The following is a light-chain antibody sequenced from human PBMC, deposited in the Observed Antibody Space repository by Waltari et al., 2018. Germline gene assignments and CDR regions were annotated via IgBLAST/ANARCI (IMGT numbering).Light chain of an antibody. J-gene: IGKJ3*01. Sequence: EMVLTQSPGTLSLSPGERATLACSASQSVSSNSLAWYQQKPGQAPRLLIYAASSRATGIPDRFSGSGSGTDFTLTISRLEPEDFAVYYCQQYGSSPRTFGPGTKVDVK. CDR1: QSVSSNS. CDR3: QQYGSSPRT. CDR2: AAS. V-gene: IGKV3-20*01.